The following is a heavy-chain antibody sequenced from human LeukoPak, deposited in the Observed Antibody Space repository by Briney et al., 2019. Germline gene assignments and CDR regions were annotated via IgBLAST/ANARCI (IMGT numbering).Heavy chain of an antibody. CDR2: INHSGST. D-gene: IGHD6-13*01. V-gene: IGHV4-34*01. J-gene: IGHJ5*02. CDR3: ARRRSSSWYSRFDP. Sequence: PGGSLRLSCAASGFTFSSYAMSWIRQPPGKGLEWIGEINHSGSTNYNPSLKSRVTISVDTSKNQFSLKLSSVTAADTAVYYCARRRSSSWYSRFDPWGQGTLVTVSS. CDR1: GFTFSSYA.